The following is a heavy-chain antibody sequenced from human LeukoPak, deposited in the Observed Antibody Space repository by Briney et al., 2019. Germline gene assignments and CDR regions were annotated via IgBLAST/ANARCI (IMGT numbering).Heavy chain of an antibody. D-gene: IGHD4-11*01. CDR2: IYYSGST. CDR3: ARGPNTYSGAFDI. V-gene: IGHV4-59*01. Sequence: PSETLSLTCTVSGGSISSYYWSWIRQPPGKGLEWIGYIYYSGSTNYNPSLKSRVTISVDTSKDQFSPKLSSVTAADTAVYYCARGPNTYSGAFDIWGQGTMVTVSS. CDR1: GGSISSYY. J-gene: IGHJ3*02.